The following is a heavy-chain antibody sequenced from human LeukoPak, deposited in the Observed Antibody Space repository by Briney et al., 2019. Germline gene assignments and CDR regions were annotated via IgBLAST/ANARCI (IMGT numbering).Heavy chain of an antibody. Sequence: SETLSLTCTVSGGSIRSYYWSWIRQPPGKGLEWIGYAYYSGSTDYSPSLKSRVTILVDTSKNQISLSLSSVTAANTAVYYCARAGQGYCSSTSCYMSLDYWGQGTLVTVSS. CDR3: ARAGQGYCSSTSCYMSLDY. CDR2: AYYSGST. CDR1: GGSIRSYY. J-gene: IGHJ4*02. V-gene: IGHV4-59*12. D-gene: IGHD2-2*02.